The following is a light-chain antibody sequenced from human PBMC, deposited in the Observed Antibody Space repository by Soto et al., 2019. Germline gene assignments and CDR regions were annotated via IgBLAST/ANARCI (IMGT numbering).Light chain of an antibody. V-gene: IGKV3-11*01. CDR2: DAS. Sequence: EIVLTQSPATLSLSPGERATLSCRASQSVSSYLAWYQQKPGQAPRLLIYDASNRATGIPARFSASGSGTDFTLTIRSLEPEDFAVYYCQQRSNWPPLTFGGGTKVEIK. J-gene: IGKJ4*01. CDR3: QQRSNWPPLT. CDR1: QSVSSY.